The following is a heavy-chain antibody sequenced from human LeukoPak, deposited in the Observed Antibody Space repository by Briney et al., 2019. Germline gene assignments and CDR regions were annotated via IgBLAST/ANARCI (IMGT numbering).Heavy chain of an antibody. CDR1: GFTFSTYS. D-gene: IGHD6-13*01. V-gene: IGHV3-48*01. CDR3: ARDGSSSWVSYYYGMDV. Sequence: GGSLRLSCAASGFTFSTYSMNWVRQAPGKGLEWVSYISGTSSLIYYADSVKGRFTISRDNSKNTLYLQMNSLRAEDTAVYYCARDGSSSWVSYYYGMDVWGQGTTVTVSS. J-gene: IGHJ6*02. CDR2: ISGTSSLI.